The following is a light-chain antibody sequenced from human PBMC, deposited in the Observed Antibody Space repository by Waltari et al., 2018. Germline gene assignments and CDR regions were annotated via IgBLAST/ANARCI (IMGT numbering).Light chain of an antibody. Sequence: EIVMTQSPATLSASPGERVTRSCRASQSVNSRLAWYQQKPGQAPTLLIYGASTRATGIPARFSGSGSATEVTLTISSLQSEDFAVYYCQQYNDWPLTFGQGTKVEIK. CDR3: QQYNDWPLT. CDR1: QSVNSR. J-gene: IGKJ1*01. CDR2: GAS. V-gene: IGKV3-15*01.